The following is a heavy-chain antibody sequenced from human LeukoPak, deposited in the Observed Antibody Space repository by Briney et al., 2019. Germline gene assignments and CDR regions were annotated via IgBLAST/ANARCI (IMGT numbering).Heavy chain of an antibody. V-gene: IGHV1-18*01. CDR1: GYTFTSYG. J-gene: IGHJ5*02. CDR2: ISAYNGNT. CDR3: ARDQGYYGSGSSFWFDP. D-gene: IGHD3-10*01. Sequence: GASVKVSCKASGYTFTSYGISWVRQAPGQGLEWMGWISAYNGNTNYAQKLQGRVTMTTDTTTSTAYMELRSLRSDDTAVYYCARDQGYYGSGSSFWFDPWGQGTLVTVSS.